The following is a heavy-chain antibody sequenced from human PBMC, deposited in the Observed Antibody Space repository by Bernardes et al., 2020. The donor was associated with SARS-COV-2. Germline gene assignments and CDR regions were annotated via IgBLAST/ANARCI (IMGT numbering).Heavy chain of an antibody. Sequence: SETLSLTCTVSGGSMSSYYWSWIRQPPGKELEWIAYIYYSGSTNYNPSLKSRVTISIDTSKNQFSLKLSSVTAADTAMYYCARLRADSLGGWFDYWGQGTLVTVSA. CDR2: IYYSGST. V-gene: IGHV4-59*08. D-gene: IGHD2-15*01. CDR3: ARLRADSLGGWFDY. CDR1: GGSMSSYY. J-gene: IGHJ4*02.